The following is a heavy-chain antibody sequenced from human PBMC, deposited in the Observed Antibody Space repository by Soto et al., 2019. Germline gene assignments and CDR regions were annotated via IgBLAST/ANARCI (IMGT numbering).Heavy chain of an antibody. D-gene: IGHD2-15*01. CDR3: ARDGEGRYCSGGSCYSQAHNWFDP. CDR2: INPNSGGT. CDR1: GGTFSSYA. J-gene: IGHJ5*02. Sequence: ASVKVSCKASGGTFSSYAISWVRQAPGQGLEWMGGINPNSGGTNYAQKFQGRVTMTRDTSISTAYMELSRLRSDDTAVYYCARDGEGRYCSGGSCYSQAHNWFDPWGQGTLVTVSS. V-gene: IGHV1-2*02.